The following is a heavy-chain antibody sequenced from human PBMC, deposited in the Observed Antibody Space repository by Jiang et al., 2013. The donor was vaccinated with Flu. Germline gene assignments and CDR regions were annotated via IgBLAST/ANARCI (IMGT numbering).Heavy chain of an antibody. D-gene: IGHD6-19*01. CDR1: GGSMCSYY. CDR2: IYDCGST. V-gene: IGHV4-59*01. J-gene: IGHJ6*02. CDR3: ATGGGDSSGWLGRGRYGMNV. Sequence: GPGLVKPSETLSFTCTVSGGSMCSYYWSWIRQPPGKGLEWIGYIYDCGSTNYNPSLKSRVTISVDTPRNQFSLRLSSVTAADTAVYYCATGGGDSSGWLGRGRYGMNVWGQGTTVTVSS.